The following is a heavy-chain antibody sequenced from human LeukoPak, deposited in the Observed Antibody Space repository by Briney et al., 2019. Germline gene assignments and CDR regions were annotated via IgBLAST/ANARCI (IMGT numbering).Heavy chain of an antibody. CDR1: NYTFSNYG. D-gene: IGHD2/OR15-2a*01. CDR2: IGAYSGNS. CDR3: ARDSSAFYGSEYFQH. V-gene: IGHV1-18*01. Sequence: ASVKVSCKTSNYTFSNYGITWVRQAPGQGLEWMGWIGAYSGNSEFAQNFQGRVTMTTDASSGTAYMELTNLTPDDTAVYFCARDSSAFYGSEYFQHWGQGTLVTVSS. J-gene: IGHJ1*01.